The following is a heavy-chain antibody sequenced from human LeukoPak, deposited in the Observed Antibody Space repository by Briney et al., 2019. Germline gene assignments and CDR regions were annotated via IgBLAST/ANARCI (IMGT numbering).Heavy chain of an antibody. CDR2: RYGDCGST. J-gene: IGHJ2*01. Sequence: GGSLRLSCAASGFTFSSYDMSWVRQAPGKGVEWVSARYGDCGSTYTDSVKGRFTISRDNSKNTLYLQMNSLRAEDTATYYCAKALNYWYFDLWGRGNLVTVST. CDR1: GFTFSSYD. CDR3: AKALNYWYFDL. V-gene: IGHV3-23*01.